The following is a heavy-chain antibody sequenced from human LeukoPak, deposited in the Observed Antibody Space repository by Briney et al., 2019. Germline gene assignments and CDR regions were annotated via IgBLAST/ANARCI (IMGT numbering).Heavy chain of an antibody. Sequence: KSSETLSLTCTVSGGSISSSSYYWGWIRQPPGKGQEWIGSIYYSGSTYYNPSLKSRVTISVDTSKNRFSLKLSSVTAADTAVYYCASVRSGSHYFDYWGQGTLITVSS. D-gene: IGHD1-26*01. J-gene: IGHJ4*02. CDR1: GGSISSSSYY. CDR2: IYYSGST. V-gene: IGHV4-39*01. CDR3: ASVRSGSHYFDY.